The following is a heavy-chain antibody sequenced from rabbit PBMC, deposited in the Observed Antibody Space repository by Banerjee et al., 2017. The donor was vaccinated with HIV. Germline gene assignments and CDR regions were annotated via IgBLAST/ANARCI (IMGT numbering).Heavy chain of an antibody. CDR1: GFSFSSIYW. J-gene: IGHJ2*01. CDR2: IDSGDGDT. D-gene: IGHD1-1*01. V-gene: IGHV1S45*01. Sequence: QEQLVESGGGLVKPGASLTLTCTASGFSFSSIYWICWVRQAPGKGLEWIACIDSGDGDTDYANWAKGRFTISKTSSTTVTLQMTSLTAADTATYFCARNYVNVFDPWGPGTLVTVS. CDR3: ARNYVNVFDP.